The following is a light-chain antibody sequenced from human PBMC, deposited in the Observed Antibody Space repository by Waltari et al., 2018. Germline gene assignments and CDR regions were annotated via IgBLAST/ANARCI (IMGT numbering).Light chain of an antibody. CDR2: KAN. V-gene: IGLV8-61*01. CDR1: SGSLCTTFY. Sequence: QTVVTQEPSLSVSPGGTVTLTCALRSGSLCTTFYATWYQQTPGQAPRTLVYKANARSSGVPDRFSGSILGNTAALTITGAQADDESDYYCALYMGSGIWVFGGGTRLTVL. J-gene: IGLJ3*02. CDR3: ALYMGSGIWV.